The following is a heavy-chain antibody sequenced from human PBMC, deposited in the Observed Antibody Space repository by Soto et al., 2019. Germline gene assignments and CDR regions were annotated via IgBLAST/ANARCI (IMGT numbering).Heavy chain of an antibody. CDR2: ITPIYPTT. D-gene: IGHD5-18*01. CDR1: GGTFYTYT. J-gene: IGHJ4*02. V-gene: IGHV1-69*13. Sequence: SVKVSCNASGGTFYTYTFSWVRQAPGQGLEWMGSITPIYPTTNYAEKFQGRLTVTADGSTDTAYMELNSLTSEDTAVYYCARIPRYSFPTSDDLDSWGQGTLVTVSS. CDR3: ARIPRYSFPTSDDLDS.